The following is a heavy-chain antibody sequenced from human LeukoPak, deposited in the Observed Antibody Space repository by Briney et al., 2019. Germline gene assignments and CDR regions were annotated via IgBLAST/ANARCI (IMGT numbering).Heavy chain of an antibody. J-gene: IGHJ4*02. CDR2: ISGSGNIT. CDR1: GFTFSTYA. D-gene: IGHD6-19*01. Sequence: GGSLRLSCVVSGFTFSTYAMSWVREAPGKGLEWVSAISGSGNITYYADSVKGRFTISRDNSKNTLYLQMNSLRAGDTAVYYCAKGSVAVALIDYWGQGTLVTVSS. V-gene: IGHV3-23*01. CDR3: AKGSVAVALIDY.